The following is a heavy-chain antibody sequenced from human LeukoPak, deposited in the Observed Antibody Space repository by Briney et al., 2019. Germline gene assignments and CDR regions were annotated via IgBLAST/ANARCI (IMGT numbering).Heavy chain of an antibody. CDR3: ARVAGYSSSWYRFDY. CDR2: ISSSGSTI. J-gene: IGHJ4*02. CDR1: GFTFSSYE. Sequence: GGSLRLPCAASGFTFSSYEMNWVRQAPGKGLEWVSYISSSGSTIYYADSVKGRFTISRDNAKNSLYLQMNSLRAEDTAVYYCARVAGYSSSWYRFDYWGQGTLVTVSS. V-gene: IGHV3-48*03. D-gene: IGHD6-13*01.